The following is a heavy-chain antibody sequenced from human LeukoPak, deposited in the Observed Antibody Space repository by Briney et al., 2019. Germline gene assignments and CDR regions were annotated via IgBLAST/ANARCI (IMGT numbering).Heavy chain of an antibody. CDR1: GYTFTGYY. J-gene: IGHJ4*02. V-gene: IGHV1-2*02. D-gene: IGHD2-2*01. Sequence: GASVKVSCKASGYTFTGYYMHWVRQAPGQGLEWMGWINPNSGGTNYAQKFQGRVTMTRDTSISTAYMELSRLRSDDTAVYYCARGTRVRVVPAATRFDYWGQGTLVTVSS. CDR3: ARGTRVRVVPAATRFDY. CDR2: INPNSGGT.